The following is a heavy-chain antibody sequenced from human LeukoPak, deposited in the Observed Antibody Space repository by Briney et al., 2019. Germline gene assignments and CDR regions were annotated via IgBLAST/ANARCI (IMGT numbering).Heavy chain of an antibody. V-gene: IGHV3-66*01. CDR1: EFSFGSNY. J-gene: IGHJ4*01. D-gene: IGHD1-14*01. Sequence: GGSLRLSCAASEFSFGSNYMTWVRQARGKGLEWVGLIYSGGSTYYADSVKGRYTISRDNYKNTLSLQMNSLRAKDTAVYYCAKDYNPDLNHYFDYWGQGTLVTVSS. CDR2: IYSGGST. CDR3: AKDYNPDLNHYFDY.